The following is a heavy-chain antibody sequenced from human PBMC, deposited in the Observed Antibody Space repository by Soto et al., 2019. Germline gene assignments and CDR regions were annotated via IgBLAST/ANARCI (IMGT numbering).Heavy chain of an antibody. Sequence: SETLSLTCTVSGGSISSGDYYWSWIRQPPGKGLEWIGYIYYSGSTYYNPSLKSRVTISVDTSKNQFSLKLSSVTAADTAVYYCARLPRGWYFDYWGQGTLVTVSS. CDR1: GGSISSGDYY. CDR2: IYYSGST. J-gene: IGHJ4*02. CDR3: ARLPRGWYFDY. V-gene: IGHV4-30-4*01. D-gene: IGHD2-15*01.